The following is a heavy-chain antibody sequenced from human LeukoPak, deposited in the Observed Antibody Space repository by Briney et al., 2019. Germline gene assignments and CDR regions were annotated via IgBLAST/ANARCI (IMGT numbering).Heavy chain of an antibody. CDR2: IIPIFGTA. J-gene: IGHJ4*02. CDR3: AGGYSYALYYFGY. Sequence: SVTVSCKASGGTFSSYAISWVRQAPGQGLEWMGGIIPIFGTANYAQKFQGRVTITADESTSTAYMELSSLRSEDTAVYYCAGGYSYALYYFGYWGQGTLVTVSS. CDR1: GGTFSSYA. V-gene: IGHV1-69*13. D-gene: IGHD5-18*01.